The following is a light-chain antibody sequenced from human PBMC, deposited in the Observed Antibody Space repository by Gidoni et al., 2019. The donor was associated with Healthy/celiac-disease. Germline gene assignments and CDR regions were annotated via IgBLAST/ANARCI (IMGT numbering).Light chain of an antibody. CDR1: QSISSY. Sequence: DIKMTKSPSSLSASVGDRVTITCRASQSISSYLNWYQQKPGKAPKLLIYAASSLQSGVPSRFSGSGSGTDFTLTISSLQPEDFATYYCQQSYSTPPGTFGQGTRLEIK. CDR2: AAS. V-gene: IGKV1-39*01. CDR3: QQSYSTPPGT. J-gene: IGKJ5*01.